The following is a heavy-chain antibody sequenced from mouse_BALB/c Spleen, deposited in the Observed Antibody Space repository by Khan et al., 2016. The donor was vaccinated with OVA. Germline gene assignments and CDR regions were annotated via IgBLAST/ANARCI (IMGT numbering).Heavy chain of an antibody. V-gene: IGHV1-20*02. D-gene: IGHD1-1*01. CDR1: GYSFTGYF. J-gene: IGHJ2*01. CDR2: INPHIGET. CDR3: ERKNGSDFDY. Sequence: VQLKQSGPELVKPGASVKISCKASGYSFTGYFMNWVMQSHGKRLEWIGRINPHIGETFYNQKFKDQATLTVDESSSTAHMELRSLASEDSAVYYCERKNGSDFDYWGQGTTLTGSS.